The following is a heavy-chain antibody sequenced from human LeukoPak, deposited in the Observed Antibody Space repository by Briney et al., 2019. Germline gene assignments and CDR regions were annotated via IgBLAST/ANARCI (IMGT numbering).Heavy chain of an antibody. CDR2: IYPGDSDT. CDR1: GYSFTDHW. Sequence: GESLKISCKGSGYSFTDHWIGWVRQMPGKGLEWMGIIYPGDSDTRYSPSFQGQVTISADKSISTAYLQWSSLKASDTAMYYCARRDRGYSSGGGWFDPWGQGTLVTVSS. D-gene: IGHD6-19*01. J-gene: IGHJ5*02. CDR3: ARRDRGYSSGGGWFDP. V-gene: IGHV5-51*01.